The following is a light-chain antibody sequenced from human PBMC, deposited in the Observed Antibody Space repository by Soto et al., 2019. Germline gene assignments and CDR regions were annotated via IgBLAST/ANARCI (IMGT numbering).Light chain of an antibody. V-gene: IGKV1-33*01. CDR2: DAS. J-gene: IGKJ3*01. CDR3: QQYDNFLVT. CDR1: QDISNY. Sequence: DIQMTQSPSSLSASVGDRVTITCQASQDISNYLNWYQQKPGKAPKLLIYDASNLETGVPSRFSGSGSGTDFTFTISSLQPEDIATYYCQQYDNFLVTFGPGTKVDIK.